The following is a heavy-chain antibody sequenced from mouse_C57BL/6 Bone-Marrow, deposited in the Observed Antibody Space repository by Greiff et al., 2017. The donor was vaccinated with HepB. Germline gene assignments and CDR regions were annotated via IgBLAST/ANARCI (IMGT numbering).Heavy chain of an antibody. J-gene: IGHJ1*03. V-gene: IGHV1-82*01. CDR2: IYPGDGDT. CDR1: GYAFSSSW. CDR3: AKGGGYYGSSSSYWYFDV. D-gene: IGHD1-1*01. Sequence: QVQLQQSGPELVKPGASVKISCKASGYAFSSSWMNWVKQRPGKGLEWIGRIYPGDGDTNYNGKFKGKATLTADKSSSTAYMQLSSLTSEDSAVYFCAKGGGYYGSSSSYWYFDVWGTGTTVTVSS.